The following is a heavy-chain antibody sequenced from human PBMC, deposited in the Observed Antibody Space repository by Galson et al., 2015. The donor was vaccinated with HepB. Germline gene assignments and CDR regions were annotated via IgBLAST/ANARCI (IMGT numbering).Heavy chain of an antibody. Sequence: ISGDSVSTNIVAWNWVRQSPSRGLEWLGRTYYRSKWYNDYAVSVQSRITINPDTSRNQFSLQLNSVTPEDTGVYYCTRVRHLARGMDVWGQGTTVTVSS. V-gene: IGHV6-1*01. J-gene: IGHJ6*02. D-gene: IGHD5-12*01. CDR2: TYYRSKWYN. CDR3: TRVRHLARGMDV. CDR1: GDSVSTNIVA.